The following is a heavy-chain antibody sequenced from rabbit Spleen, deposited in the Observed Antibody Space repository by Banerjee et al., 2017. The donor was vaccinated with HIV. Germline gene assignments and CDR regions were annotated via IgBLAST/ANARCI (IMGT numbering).Heavy chain of an antibody. CDR2: IDPIFGIT. J-gene: IGHJ4*01. D-gene: IGHD4-1*01. CDR1: GFDFSRYY. CDR3: VREVAGKFDL. V-gene: IGHV1S7*01. Sequence: QLVESGGGLVQPGGSLKLSCKASGFDFSRYYMSWVRQAPGKGLEWIGDIDPIFGITVYASWVNGRFSISRENTQNTVYLQLNSLTAADTATYFCVREVAGKFDLWGPGPLVTVS.